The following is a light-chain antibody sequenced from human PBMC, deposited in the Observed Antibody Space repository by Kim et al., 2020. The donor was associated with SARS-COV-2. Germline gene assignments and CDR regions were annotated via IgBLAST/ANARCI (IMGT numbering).Light chain of an antibody. Sequence: VSPGESATLSCRASQSVGSNLAWYQQRPGQAPRLLISGASTRATGVPARFSGSGSGTEFTLTVSSPQSEDFAVYYCQQYNRWPPYIFGQGTKLEI. CDR2: GAS. CDR1: QSVGSN. CDR3: QQYNRWPPYI. J-gene: IGKJ2*01. V-gene: IGKV3-15*01.